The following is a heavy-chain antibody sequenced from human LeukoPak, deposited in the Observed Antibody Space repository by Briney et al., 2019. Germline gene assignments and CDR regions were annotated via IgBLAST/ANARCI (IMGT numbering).Heavy chain of an antibody. J-gene: IGHJ4*02. CDR1: GYTFTGYY. CDR3: ARAYSGYDPFDY. Sequence: GASVKVSCKASGYTFTGYYMHWVRQAPGQGLEWMEWINPNSGGTNYAQKFQGRVTMTRDTSISTAYMELSRLRSDDTAVYYCARAYSGYDPFDYWGQGTLVTVSS. V-gene: IGHV1-2*02. CDR2: INPNSGGT. D-gene: IGHD5-12*01.